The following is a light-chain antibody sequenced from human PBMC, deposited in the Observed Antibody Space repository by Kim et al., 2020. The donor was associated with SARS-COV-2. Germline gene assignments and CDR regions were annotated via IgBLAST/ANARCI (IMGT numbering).Light chain of an antibody. CDR3: ERYKGGPGA. V-gene: IGKV3-15*01. CDR2: GAS. Sequence: EIVMTQSPATLSVSPGERATLSCRASQSVSSNLAWYQQKPGQAPRLLIYGASTRATGIPARFSGSGSGTEFTLTISSLQSEDFAVYYWERYKGGPGAFGGGTGVGI. J-gene: IGKJ4*02. CDR1: QSVSSN.